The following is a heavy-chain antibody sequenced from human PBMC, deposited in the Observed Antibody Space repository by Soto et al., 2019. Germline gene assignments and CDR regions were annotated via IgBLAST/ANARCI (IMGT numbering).Heavy chain of an antibody. Sequence: GGSLRLSCAASGFTFNTYAMSWVRQAPGKGLEWVSAIGDSCDSTYHADSVKGRFTISRDNSKNTLFLQMNSLRAEDTAVYYCAKGSRGYYGSSSYYYFDYWGQGTLVTVSS. CDR3: AKGSRGYYGSSSYYYFDY. D-gene: IGHD3-22*01. CDR2: IGDSCDST. CDR1: GFTFNTYA. V-gene: IGHV3-23*01. J-gene: IGHJ4*02.